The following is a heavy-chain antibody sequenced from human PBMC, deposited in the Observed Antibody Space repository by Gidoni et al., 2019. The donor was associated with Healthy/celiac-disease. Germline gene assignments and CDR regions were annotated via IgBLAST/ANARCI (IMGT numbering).Heavy chain of an antibody. CDR3: ARGPPTYCGGDCHPDGMDV. J-gene: IGHJ6*02. D-gene: IGHD2-21*02. V-gene: IGHV3-13*01. CDR2: IGTAGDT. Sequence: EVQLVESGGGLVQPGGSLRLSCAASGFPFSSYDMHWVRQATGKGLEWVSAIGTAGDTYYPGSVKGRFTISRENAKNSLYLQMNSLRAGDTAVYYCARGPPTYCGGDCHPDGMDVWGQGTTVTVSS. CDR1: GFPFSSYD.